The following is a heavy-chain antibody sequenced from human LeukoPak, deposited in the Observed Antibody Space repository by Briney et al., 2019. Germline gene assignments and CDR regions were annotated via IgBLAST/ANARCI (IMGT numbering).Heavy chain of an antibody. CDR3: ARQSRDGSKTRGYYFDY. D-gene: IGHD3-10*01. J-gene: IGHJ4*02. CDR2: IYPADSDT. V-gene: IGHV5-51*01. Sequence: GESLQISCQVSGYIFVNYWIGWVRQMPGKGLESMGIIYPADSDTTYSPSFQGQVTISADKFISTVYLQWSSLKASDTAMYYCARQSRDGSKTRGYYFDYWGQGTLVTVSS. CDR1: GYIFVNYW.